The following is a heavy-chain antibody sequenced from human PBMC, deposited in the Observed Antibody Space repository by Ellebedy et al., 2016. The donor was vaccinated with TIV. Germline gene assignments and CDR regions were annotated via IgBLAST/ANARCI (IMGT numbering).Heavy chain of an antibody. Sequence: GESLKISCEASGFTFSSFGMHWVRQAPGKGLAWVAVIWYYGSTQYSADSVKGRFTISRDNSKNTLFLQMNGLRAEDTAVYYCARDRAGIEVAAYFDYWGQGTLVTVSS. V-gene: IGHV3-33*01. CDR1: GFTFSSFG. CDR3: ARDRAGIEVAAYFDY. CDR2: IWYYGSTQ. J-gene: IGHJ4*02. D-gene: IGHD6-19*01.